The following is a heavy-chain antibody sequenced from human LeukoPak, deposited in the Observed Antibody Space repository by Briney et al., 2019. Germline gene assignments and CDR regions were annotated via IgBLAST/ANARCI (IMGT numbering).Heavy chain of an antibody. D-gene: IGHD5-18*01. Sequence: GGSLRLSCAASGFTFSSYAMHWVRQAPGKGLEWVAVISYDGSNKYYADSVKGRFTISRDNSKNTLYLQMNSLRAEETAIYYCARDKGYSIDQWGQGTLVTVSS. CDR3: ARDKGYSIDQ. CDR2: ISYDGSNK. V-gene: IGHV3-30*04. J-gene: IGHJ5*02. CDR1: GFTFSSYA.